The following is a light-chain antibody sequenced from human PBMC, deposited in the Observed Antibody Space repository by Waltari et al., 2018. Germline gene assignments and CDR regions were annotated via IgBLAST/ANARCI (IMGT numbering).Light chain of an antibody. J-gene: IGKJ1*01. V-gene: IGKV3-20*01. CDR2: GAS. CDR1: QSVSRA. Sequence: EIVLTQSPGTLSLSLRERATVPCRASQSVSRALAWYQQKPGQAPRLLIYGASTRATGIPDRCSGSGSGTGFSLTISRLEPDDFAVYYCQHYLRLPVTFGQGTTVEI. CDR3: QHYLRLPVT.